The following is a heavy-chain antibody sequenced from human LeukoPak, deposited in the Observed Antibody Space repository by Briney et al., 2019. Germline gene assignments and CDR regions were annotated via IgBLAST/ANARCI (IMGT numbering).Heavy chain of an antibody. CDR1: GGTFSSYA. Sequence: SVKVSCKASGGTFSSYAISWVRQAPGQGLEWMGRIIPILGIANYAQKFLGRVTITADKSTSTAYMELSSLRSEDTAVYYCARWSDGYNYGNWGQGTLVTVSS. J-gene: IGHJ4*02. D-gene: IGHD5-24*01. V-gene: IGHV1-69*04. CDR3: ARWSDGYNYGN. CDR2: IIPILGIA.